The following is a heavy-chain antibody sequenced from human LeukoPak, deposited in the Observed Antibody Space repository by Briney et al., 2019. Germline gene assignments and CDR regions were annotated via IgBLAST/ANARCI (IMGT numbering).Heavy chain of an antibody. V-gene: IGHV4-4*02. D-gene: IGHD3-10*01. CDR2: IYHSGST. CDR1: GGSISSSNW. CDR3: ARRNYYGSGHMDV. Sequence: PSETLSLTCAVSGGSISSSNWWSWVRQPPGKGLEWIGEIYHSGSTNYNPSLKSRVTISVDKSKNQFSLKLSSVTAADTAVYYCARRNYYGSGHMDVWGQGTTVTVSS. J-gene: IGHJ6*02.